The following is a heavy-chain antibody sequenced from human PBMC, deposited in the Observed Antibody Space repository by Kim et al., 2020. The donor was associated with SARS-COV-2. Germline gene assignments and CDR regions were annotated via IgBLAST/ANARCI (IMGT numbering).Heavy chain of an antibody. D-gene: IGHD3-22*01. Sequence: GGSLRLSCAASGFTFSSYSMNWVRQAPGKGLEWVSSISSSSSYIYYADSVKGRFTISRDNAKNSLYLQMNSLRAEDTAVYYCAREHYYDSSGPPGGMDVWGQGTTVTVSS. J-gene: IGHJ6*02. CDR2: ISSSSSYI. CDR3: AREHYYDSSGPPGGMDV. CDR1: GFTFSSYS. V-gene: IGHV3-21*01.